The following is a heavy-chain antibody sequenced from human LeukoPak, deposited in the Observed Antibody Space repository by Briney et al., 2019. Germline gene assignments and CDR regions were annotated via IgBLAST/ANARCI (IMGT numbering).Heavy chain of an antibody. V-gene: IGHV4-30-2*01. D-gene: IGHD2-15*01. CDR1: GGSLSSGGYS. CDR3: ARSLGYCSGGSCRDAFDI. J-gene: IGHJ3*02. CDR2: IYHSGST. Sequence: SQTLSLTCAVSGGSLSSGGYSWSWIRQPPGKGLEWIGYIYHSGSTYYNPSLKSRVTISVDRSKNQFSLKLSSVTAADTAVYYCARSLGYCSGGSCRDAFDIWGQGTMVTVSS.